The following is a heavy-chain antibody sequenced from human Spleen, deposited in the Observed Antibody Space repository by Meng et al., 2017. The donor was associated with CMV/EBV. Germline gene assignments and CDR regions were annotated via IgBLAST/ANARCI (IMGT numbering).Heavy chain of an antibody. V-gene: IGHV1-2*02. CDR1: HY. J-gene: IGHJ2*01. Sequence: HYIHWVRQAPGQELEWMGWINPNSGGTNFAQNFQGRVTMTRDTSISTAFMELRSLTSDDTAVYYCARDHVRYCSSTSCRTNWYFDLWGRGTLVTVSS. D-gene: IGHD2-2*01. CDR2: INPNSGGT. CDR3: ARDHVRYCSSTSCRTNWYFDL.